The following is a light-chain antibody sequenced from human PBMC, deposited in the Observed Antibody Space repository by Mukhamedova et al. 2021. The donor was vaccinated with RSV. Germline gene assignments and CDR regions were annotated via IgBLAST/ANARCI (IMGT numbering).Light chain of an antibody. Sequence: WYQRRVHGKAPELLIYSASTLQSGVPSRFSGSGAGTDFTLTINNLQPEDVATYFCQNYHSAPLTFGGGTKVDLK. CDR2: SAS. CDR3: QNYHSAPLT. V-gene: IGKV1-27*01. J-gene: IGKJ4*01.